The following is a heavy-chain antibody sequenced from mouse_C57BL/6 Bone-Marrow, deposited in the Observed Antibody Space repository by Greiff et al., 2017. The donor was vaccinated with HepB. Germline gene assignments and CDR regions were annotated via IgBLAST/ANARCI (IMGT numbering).Heavy chain of an antibody. Sequence: QVQLKQPGAELVMPGASVKLSCKASGYTFTSYWMHWVKQRPGQGLEWIGEIDPSDSYTNYNQKFKGKSTLTVDKSSSTAYMQLSSLTSEDSAVYYCVKMSATCAMDYWGQGTSVTVSS. V-gene: IGHV1-69*01. CDR3: VKMSATCAMDY. CDR2: IDPSDSYT. CDR1: GYTFTSYW. D-gene: IGHD1-1*01. J-gene: IGHJ4*01.